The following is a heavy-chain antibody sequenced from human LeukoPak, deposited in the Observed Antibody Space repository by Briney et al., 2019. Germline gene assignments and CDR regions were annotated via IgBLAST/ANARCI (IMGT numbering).Heavy chain of an antibody. Sequence: GGSLRLSCAASGFDFGAHEMDWVRQAPGKGLEWVGRIRNKAHTFSTEYAASVRGRFTVSRDDSKNSLSLQMNSLRSEDTAVYYCVRASQGYFQSWGQGTLVTVSS. CDR3: VRASQGYFQS. CDR2: IRNKAHTFST. CDR1: GFDFGAHE. J-gene: IGHJ1*01. V-gene: IGHV3-72*01.